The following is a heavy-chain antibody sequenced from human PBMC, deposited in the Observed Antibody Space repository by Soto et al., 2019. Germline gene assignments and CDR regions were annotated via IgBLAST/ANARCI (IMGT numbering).Heavy chain of an antibody. V-gene: IGHV1-3*01. CDR1: GYSFTKYG. J-gene: IGHJ6*02. D-gene: IGHD2-2*01. Sequence: ASVKVSCKTSGYSFTKYGLHWVRQAPGQRLEWMGWINPGDGDTKYSQKFQGRVTITRDTSATTAYMELSSLRSEDSAVFYCARTDCSSTSCYNYYYYGMDVWGQGTTVTVSS. CDR2: INPGDGDT. CDR3: ARTDCSSTSCYNYYYYGMDV.